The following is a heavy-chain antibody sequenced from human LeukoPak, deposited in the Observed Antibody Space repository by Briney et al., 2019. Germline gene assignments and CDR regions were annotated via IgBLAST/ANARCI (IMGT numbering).Heavy chain of an antibody. J-gene: IGHJ4*02. Sequence: PSQTLSLTCTVSGGSISSGDYYWSWIRQPPGKGLEWIGYIYYSGSTYYNPSLKSRVTISVDTSKNQFSLRLSSVTAADTAVYYCARQRWADSSSWYPPNYSFDHWGQGTLVTVSS. V-gene: IGHV4-30-4*08. CDR3: ARQRWADSSSWYPPNYSFDH. CDR2: IYYSGST. CDR1: GGSISSGDYY. D-gene: IGHD6-13*01.